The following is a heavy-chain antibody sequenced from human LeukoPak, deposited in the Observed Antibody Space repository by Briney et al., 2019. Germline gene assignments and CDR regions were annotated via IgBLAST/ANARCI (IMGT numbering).Heavy chain of an antibody. CDR3: ARERVSSGCFRD. CDR1: GFTFSSYG. V-gene: IGHV3-30*03. J-gene: IGHJ4*02. Sequence: GGSLRLSCAASGFTFSSYGMHWVRQAPGKGLEWVAVISYDGSNKYYADSVKGRFTISRDNSKNTLYLQMNSLRAEDTAVYYCARERVSSGCFRDWGQGTLVTVSS. CDR2: ISYDGSNK. D-gene: IGHD6-19*01.